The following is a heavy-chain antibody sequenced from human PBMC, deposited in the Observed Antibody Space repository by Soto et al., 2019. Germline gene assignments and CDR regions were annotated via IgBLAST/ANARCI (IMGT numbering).Heavy chain of an antibody. Sequence: QVQLVESGGGVVQPGRSLRLSCAASGLTFSSYGMHWVRQAPGKGLEWVAVISHDGSTKYYADSVRGRFTISRDNSNNTLYLQMDRLRPEDTALYDWANPFQRSGYYYDFWYFDVWGRGTLVTVSS. CDR1: GLTFSSYG. V-gene: IGHV3-30*18. CDR3: ANPFQRSGYYYDFWYFDV. J-gene: IGHJ2*01. CDR2: ISHDGSTK. D-gene: IGHD3-22*01.